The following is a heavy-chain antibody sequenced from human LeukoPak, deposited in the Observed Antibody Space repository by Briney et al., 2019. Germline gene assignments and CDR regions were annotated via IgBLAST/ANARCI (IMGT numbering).Heavy chain of an antibody. J-gene: IGHJ4*02. CDR1: GFTFSIYH. D-gene: IGHD3-16*01. CDR2: ISTSGSTI. Sequence: GGSLRLSCAASGFTFSIYHMNWVRQAPGKGLEWVSYISTSGSTIYYADSVKGHFTISRDNAKNTLYLQMNSLRAEDTAVYFCARGGVLLDYWGQGTLVSVSS. V-gene: IGHV3-48*03. CDR3: ARGGVLLDY.